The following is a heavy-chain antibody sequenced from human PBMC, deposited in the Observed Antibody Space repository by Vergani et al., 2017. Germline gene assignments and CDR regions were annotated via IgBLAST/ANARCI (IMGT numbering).Heavy chain of an antibody. D-gene: IGHD3-10*01. CDR2: IHSSGTT. CDR1: GDSISNYY. J-gene: IGHJ5*02. CDR3: ARDSWTSELRGVYWFDT. Sequence: QVQLQESGPGLVKPSETLSLTCTISGDSISNYYWNWIRQPAGKGLEWIGRIHSSGTTNYNPSLKSRVTLSVDTSKNQLSLRMTSVTAADTAVYYCARDSWTSELRGVYWFDTWGQGTLVSVSS. V-gene: IGHV4-4*07.